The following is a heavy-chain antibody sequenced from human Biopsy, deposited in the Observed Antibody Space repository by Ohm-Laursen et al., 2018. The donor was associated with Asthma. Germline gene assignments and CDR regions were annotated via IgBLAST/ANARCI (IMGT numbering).Heavy chain of an antibody. J-gene: IGHJ4*02. Sequence: SLRLSCAASGLTFSSFAMTWVRLSPGKGPEWVAGISGSGGRTDYGDSVRSRFTISRDNSKNTLFLQMSSLRADDTAVYYCAKGAGSGSYHFFHFDSWGQGTPVTVSS. CDR1: GLTFSSFA. D-gene: IGHD3-10*01. CDR2: ISGSGGRT. V-gene: IGHV3-23*01. CDR3: AKGAGSGSYHFFHFDS.